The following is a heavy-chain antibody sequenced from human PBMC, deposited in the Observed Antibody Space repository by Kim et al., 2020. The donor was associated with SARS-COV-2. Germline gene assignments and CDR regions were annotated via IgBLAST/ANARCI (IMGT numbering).Heavy chain of an antibody. J-gene: IGHJ4*02. Sequence: SETLSLTCAVYGGSFSGYYWSWIRQPPGKGLEWIGEINHSGSTNYNPSLKSRVTISVDTSKNQFSLKLSSVTAADTAVYYCARLDPGYSSSWYNGGRGYYFDYWGQGTLVTVSS. CDR3: ARLDPGYSSSWYNGGRGYYFDY. CDR1: GGSFSGYY. CDR2: INHSGST. V-gene: IGHV4-34*01. D-gene: IGHD6-13*01.